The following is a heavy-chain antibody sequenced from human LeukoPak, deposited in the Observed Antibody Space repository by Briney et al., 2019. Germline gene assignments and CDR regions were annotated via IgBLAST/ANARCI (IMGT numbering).Heavy chain of an antibody. CDR2: IIHIFGTA. Sequence: SVKVSCKASGGTLSSYAISWVRQAPGQGLEWMGGIIHIFGTANYAQKFQGRVTITADESTRTAYMELSSLRSEDTAVYYCARGVPEGPFDYWGQGTLVTVSS. V-gene: IGHV1-69*13. CDR1: GGTLSSYA. D-gene: IGHD4/OR15-4a*01. J-gene: IGHJ4*02. CDR3: ARGVPEGPFDY.